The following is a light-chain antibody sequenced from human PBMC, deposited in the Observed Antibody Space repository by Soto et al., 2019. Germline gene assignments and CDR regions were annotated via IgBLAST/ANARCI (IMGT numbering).Light chain of an antibody. CDR1: QSVSSY. V-gene: IGKV3-11*01. CDR2: DAS. Sequence: EIVLTQSPGTLSLSPGERATLSCRASQSVSSYLAWYQQKPGQAPRLLIYDASNRATGIPARFSGSGSGTDFTLTIGSLEPEDFAVYYCQQRTNWPPWTFGQGTKVEIK. J-gene: IGKJ1*01. CDR3: QQRTNWPPWT.